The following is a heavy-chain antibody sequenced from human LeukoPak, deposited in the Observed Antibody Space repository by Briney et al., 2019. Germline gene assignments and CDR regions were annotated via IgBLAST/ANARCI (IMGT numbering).Heavy chain of an antibody. Sequence: PSETLSLTCTVSGGSISSYYWSWIRQPAGKGLEWIGRIYTSGSTNYNPSLKTRVTMSVDTSKNQFSLKLSSVTAADTAVYYCARGYYDLWSGNNWFDPWGQGTLVTVSS. J-gene: IGHJ5*02. V-gene: IGHV4-4*07. CDR3: ARGYYDLWSGNNWFDP. CDR1: GGSISSYY. CDR2: IYTSGST. D-gene: IGHD3-3*01.